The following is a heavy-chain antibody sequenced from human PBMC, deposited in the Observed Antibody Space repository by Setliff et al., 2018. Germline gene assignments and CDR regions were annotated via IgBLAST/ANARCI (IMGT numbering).Heavy chain of an antibody. Sequence: LSLTCTVSGGSISSYYWSWIRQPPGKGLELIGYIHTSGSTSYNPSLKSRVTVSIDTSKNQFSLKLRSVTAADTAVYYCASGGAGFFTSGRWGQGTLVTVSS. CDR3: ASGGAGFFTSGR. V-gene: IGHV4-4*08. J-gene: IGHJ4*02. CDR1: GGSISSYY. CDR2: IHTSGST. D-gene: IGHD3-3*01.